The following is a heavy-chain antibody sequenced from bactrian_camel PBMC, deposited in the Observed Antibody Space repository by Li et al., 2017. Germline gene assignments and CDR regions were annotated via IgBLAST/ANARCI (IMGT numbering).Heavy chain of an antibody. CDR2: ITTGAGST. J-gene: IGHJ4*01. D-gene: IGHD5*01. V-gene: IGHV3S40*01. Sequence: VQLVESGGGLVQPGGSLRLSCAASGFTFSNYYMTWVRQAPGKGLEWVSFITTGAGSTYHADSVKGRFTISQDNAKRTVYLQMNNLKPEDTGMYYCMAATRPKWGERCPILASRNPWGQGTQVTVS. CDR1: GFTFSNYY. CDR3: MAATRPKWGERCPILASRNP.